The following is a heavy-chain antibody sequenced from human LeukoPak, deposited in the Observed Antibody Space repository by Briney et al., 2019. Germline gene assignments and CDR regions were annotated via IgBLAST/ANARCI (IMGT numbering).Heavy chain of an antibody. D-gene: IGHD5-12*01. J-gene: IGHJ5*02. CDR3: ARSDVDMAA. Sequence: PGGSLRLSCAASGFTFSTYGMHWVLQAPGKGLEWVAVISNDGSNKLYADSVKDRFTISRDNFKNTLYLQMNSLRAEDTAMYYCARSDVDMAAWGQGTLVTVSS. CDR2: ISNDGSNK. CDR1: GFTFSTYG. V-gene: IGHV3-30*03.